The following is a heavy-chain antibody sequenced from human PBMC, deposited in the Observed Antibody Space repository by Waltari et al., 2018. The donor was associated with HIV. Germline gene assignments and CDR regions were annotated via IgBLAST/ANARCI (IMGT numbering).Heavy chain of an antibody. D-gene: IGHD2-8*01. J-gene: IGHJ6*02. V-gene: IGHV3-74*03. CDR1: GFPYPHHW. CDR3: VRVEYVGWASDYHYGMDV. CDR2: INSDGASR. Sequence: EVQSLGPGGTIVKPGRSLRLACDHSGFPYPHHWSQWVHQAPGKGLVWVARINSDGASRAYGASMKGRFTISRDNGNNTLDLQMRRLRVEDTAVYYCVRVEYVGWASDYHYGMDVWGQGTTVIVSS.